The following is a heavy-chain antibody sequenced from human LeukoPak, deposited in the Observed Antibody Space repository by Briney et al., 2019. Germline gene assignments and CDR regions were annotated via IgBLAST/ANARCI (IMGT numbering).Heavy chain of an antibody. V-gene: IGHV4-39*02. D-gene: IGHD2-2*02. CDR2: IYYIGST. CDR1: GGSVSSSTFF. J-gene: IGHJ4*02. CDR3: ARDCSSTSCYKDMGY. Sequence: SETLSLTCTLSGGSVSSSTFFWGWIRQPPGKGLDWIGSIYYIGSTYYNPSLRSRVTMSMDTSKNQFSLKLSSVTAADTAVYYCARDCSSTSCYKDMGYWGQGTLVTVSS.